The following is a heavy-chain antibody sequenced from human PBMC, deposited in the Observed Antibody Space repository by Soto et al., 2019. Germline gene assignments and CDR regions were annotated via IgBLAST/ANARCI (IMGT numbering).Heavy chain of an antibody. J-gene: IGHJ5*02. V-gene: IGHV4-30-4*01. CDR3: ARGGCSGGSCYSSCMNWLDP. D-gene: IGHD2-15*01. CDR1: GGSISSGDYY. CDR2: IYHSGST. Sequence: SETLSLTCTISGGSISSGDYYWRWIRQPPGKGLEWIGYIYHSGSTYYNPSLKSRVTISVDTSKNQFALKLSSVTAADTAVYYCARGGCSGGSCYSSCMNWLDPWGQGTRVTVSS.